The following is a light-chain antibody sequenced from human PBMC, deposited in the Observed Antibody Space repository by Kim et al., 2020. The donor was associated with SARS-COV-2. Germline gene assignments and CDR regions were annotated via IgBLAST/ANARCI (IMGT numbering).Light chain of an antibody. V-gene: IGKV1-5*03. CDR2: KSS. CDR3: QQYNSHPYT. J-gene: IGKJ2*01. Sequence: SASVGDGVTITCRASQSISTWLAWYQQKPGRAPNLLIHKSSTLQSGVTSRFSGSGCGTEFTLTISSLQSYDFATYYCQQYNSHPYTFGQGTKLEI. CDR1: QSISTW.